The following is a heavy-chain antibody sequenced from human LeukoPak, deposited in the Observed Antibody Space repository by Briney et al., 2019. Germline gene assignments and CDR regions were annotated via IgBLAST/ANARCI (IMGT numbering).Heavy chain of an antibody. CDR2: ISSNGDRT. V-gene: IGHV3-64D*06. CDR3: VKEPDSSGYC. D-gene: IGHD3-22*01. J-gene: IGHJ4*02. CDR1: GFTFSRYA. Sequence: GGSLRLSCSASGFTFSRYAMHWVRQAPGKGLEYVSGISSNGDRTNYADSVKGRFSISRDNSKNTLYLQMSSLRAEDTAVYYCVKEPDSSGYCWGQGTLVTVSS.